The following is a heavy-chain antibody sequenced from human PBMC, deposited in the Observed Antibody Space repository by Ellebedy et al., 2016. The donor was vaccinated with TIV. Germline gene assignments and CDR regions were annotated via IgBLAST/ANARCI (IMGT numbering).Heavy chain of an antibody. CDR1: GYSFTSYW. D-gene: IGHD1-26*01. CDR2: IYPGDSET. Sequence: PGGSLRLSCKASGYSFTSYWIGLVRQMPGKGLEWMGIIYPGDSETRYSPSFQGHVTISADKSISTAYLQWSSLKASDTAMYYCARRRSGSPFDPWGQGTLVTVSS. J-gene: IGHJ5*02. V-gene: IGHV5-51*01. CDR3: ARRRSGSPFDP.